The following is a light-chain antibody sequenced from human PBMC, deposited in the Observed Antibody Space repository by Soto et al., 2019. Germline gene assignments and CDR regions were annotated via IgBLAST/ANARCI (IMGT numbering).Light chain of an antibody. CDR3: HKYSSVPV. CDR2: AAS. CDR1: QGINNY. Sequence: DIPMTQSPSSLSASVGDRVTITCRASQGINNYVAWYQQKPGKPPKLLIYAASTLQSGVPSRCSGSGSGTDFTLTITSLQPEDVEAYSCHKYSSVPVFGPGTKVDIK. V-gene: IGKV1-27*01. J-gene: IGKJ3*01.